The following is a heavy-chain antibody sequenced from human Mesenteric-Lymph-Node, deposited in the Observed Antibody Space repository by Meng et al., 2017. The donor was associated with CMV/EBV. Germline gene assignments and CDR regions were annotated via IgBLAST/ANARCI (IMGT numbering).Heavy chain of an antibody. CDR2: IYWDDDK. CDR1: GFSLSTSGVG. D-gene: IGHD6-13*01. Sequence: QITLTESGPPLVKRTQTLTQTCTFPGFSLSTSGVGVAWIRQPPGKALEWLALIYWDDDKRCSPSLKSRLTITKDTSKNQVVLTMTNMDPVDTATYYCAHSSGIAAAGPFYFDYWGQGTLVTVSS. J-gene: IGHJ4*02. V-gene: IGHV2-5*02. CDR3: AHSSGIAAAGPFYFDY.